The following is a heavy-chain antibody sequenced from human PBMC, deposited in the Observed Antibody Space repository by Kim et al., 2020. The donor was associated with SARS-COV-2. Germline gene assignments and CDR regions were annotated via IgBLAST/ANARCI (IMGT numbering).Heavy chain of an antibody. D-gene: IGHD1-7*01. CDR2: IYPGDSDT. CDR3: ARRNWNYDDGVDY. J-gene: IGHJ4*02. CDR1: GYNFTNYW. V-gene: IGHV5-51*01. Sequence: GESLKISCKAFGYNFTNYWIGWVRQMPGKGLEWMGIIYPGDSDTRYSPSFQGQVTISADKSISTAYLQWGSLKASDTAFYYCARRNWNYDDGVDYWGQGTLVTVSS.